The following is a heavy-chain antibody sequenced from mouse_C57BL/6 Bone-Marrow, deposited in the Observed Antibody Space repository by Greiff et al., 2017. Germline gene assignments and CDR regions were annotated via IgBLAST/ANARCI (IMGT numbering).Heavy chain of an antibody. CDR2: ISSGSSTI. CDR3: EGGYAMDY. J-gene: IGHJ4*01. D-gene: IGHD1-1*02. Sequence: EVMLVESGGGLVQPGGSLKLSCAASGFTFSDYGMHWVRQAPEKGLEWVAYISSGSSTIYYADTVKGRFTISRDNAKNTLFLQMTSLRSEDTAMYYCEGGYAMDYWGQGTSVTVSS. V-gene: IGHV5-17*01. CDR1: GFTFSDYG.